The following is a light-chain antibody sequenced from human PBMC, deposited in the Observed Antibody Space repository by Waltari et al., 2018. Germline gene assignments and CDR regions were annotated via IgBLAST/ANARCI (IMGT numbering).Light chain of an antibody. CDR2: QDN. CDR1: KLGDKY. V-gene: IGLV3-1*01. CDR3: QARDSGTAYV. Sequence: SYELTQPPSVSVSPGQTATITCSGAKLGDKYACWYQQKPGQSPMLVIYQDNKRPSGIPGRFSGSNSGNTATLTISGTQAIDEADYYCQARDSGTAYVFGTGTRVTVL. J-gene: IGLJ1*01.